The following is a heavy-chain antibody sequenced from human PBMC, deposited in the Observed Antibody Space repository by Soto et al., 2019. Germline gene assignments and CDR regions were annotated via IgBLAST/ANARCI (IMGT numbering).Heavy chain of an antibody. CDR1: GGTFSSYA. V-gene: IGHV1-69*01. CDR2: IIPIFGTA. D-gene: IGHD3-3*01. CDR3: ARGRTIFGVVIPPFDY. Sequence: QVQLVQSGAEVQKPGSSVKVSCKASGGTFSSYAISWVRQAPGQGLEWMGGIIPIFGTANYAQKFQGRVTITADESTSTAYMELSSLRSEDTAVYYCARGRTIFGVVIPPFDYWGQGTLVTVSS. J-gene: IGHJ4*02.